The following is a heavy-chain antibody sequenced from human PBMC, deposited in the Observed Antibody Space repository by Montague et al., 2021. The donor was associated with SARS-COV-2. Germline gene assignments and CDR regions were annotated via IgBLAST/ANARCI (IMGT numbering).Heavy chain of an antibody. CDR2: TYYSGGT. Sequence: SETLSLTCTVSGASIRSYYWAWVRQSPGKGLEWIGYTYYSGGTSYGPSPKSRLPMTVDMSANQVSLTLMSATAADSAVYYCARVEGVIGGITHFDYWGQGFLVSVSS. D-gene: IGHD2-21*01. CDR3: ARVEGVIGGITHFDY. J-gene: IGHJ4*02. CDR1: GASIRSYY. V-gene: IGHV4-59*01.